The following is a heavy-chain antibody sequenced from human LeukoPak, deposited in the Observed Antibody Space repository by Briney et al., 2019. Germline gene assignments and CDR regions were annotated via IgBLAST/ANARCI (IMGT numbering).Heavy chain of an antibody. V-gene: IGHV3-15*01. Sequence: PGGSLGLSCAASGFTCSNAWMSWVRQAPGKGLEWVGRIKSKTHGGTTDYAAPVKGRFTISRDDSKNTLYLQMNSLKTEDTAVYYCTTDPIVVVPAALHGDYWGQGTLVTVSS. CDR3: TTDPIVVVPAALHGDY. D-gene: IGHD2-2*01. CDR2: IKSKTHGGTT. J-gene: IGHJ4*02. CDR1: GFTCSNAW.